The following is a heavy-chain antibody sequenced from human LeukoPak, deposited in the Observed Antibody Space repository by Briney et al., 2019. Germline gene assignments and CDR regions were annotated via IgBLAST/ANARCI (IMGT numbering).Heavy chain of an antibody. D-gene: IGHD2-15*01. CDR1: GYSFTSYW. J-gene: IGHJ4*02. CDR2: ICPGDSDT. Sequence: PGESLKISCKGSGYSFTSYWIGWVRQMPGKGLEWMGIICPGDSDTRYSPSFQGQVTISADKSISTAYLQWSSPKASDTAMYYCARHSQRYCSGGSCSLDYWGQGTLVTVSS. V-gene: IGHV5-51*01. CDR3: ARHSQRYCSGGSCSLDY.